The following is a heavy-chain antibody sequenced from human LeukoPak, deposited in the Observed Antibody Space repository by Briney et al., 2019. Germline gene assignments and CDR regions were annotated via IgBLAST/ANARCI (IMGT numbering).Heavy chain of an antibody. D-gene: IGHD3-22*01. CDR3: ARLREYDSSGYYDY. Sequence: PSETLSLTCIVSGGSISSYYWSWIRQPPGKGLEWIGYIYYTGSTNYNPSLKSRVTISVDTSKNQLSLKLRSVTAADTAVYYCARLREYDSSGYYDYWGQGTLVTVSS. CDR1: GGSISSYY. V-gene: IGHV4-59*01. CDR2: IYYTGST. J-gene: IGHJ4*02.